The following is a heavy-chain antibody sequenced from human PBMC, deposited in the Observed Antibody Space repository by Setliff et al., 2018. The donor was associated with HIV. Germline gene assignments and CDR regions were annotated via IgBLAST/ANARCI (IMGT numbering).Heavy chain of an antibody. D-gene: IGHD6-13*01. CDR3: ARGGSNSWSPFDY. J-gene: IGHJ4*02. V-gene: IGHV3-74*01. CDR2: IIADGSGA. Sequence: GGSLRLSCAASGFTFSTYWMHWVRQAPGKGLVWVSRIIADGSGADYADSVKGRFTISRDNAKNTLYLQMNSLRAEDTAVYYCARGGSNSWSPFDYWGQGTLVTVSS. CDR1: GFTFSTYW.